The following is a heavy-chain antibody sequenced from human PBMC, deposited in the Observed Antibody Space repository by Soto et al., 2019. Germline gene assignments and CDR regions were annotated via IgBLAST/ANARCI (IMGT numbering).Heavy chain of an antibody. CDR2: ISSSSTYI. CDR1: GFTFSSYS. Sequence: GGSLRLSCAASGFTFSSYSMNWVRQAPGKGLEWVSSISSSSTYIYYADSVKGRFTISRDNAKNSLYLQMNSLRAEDTAVYYCARDLPNRPVHDLWGQRTLVTVSS. V-gene: IGHV3-21*01. CDR3: ARDLPNRPVHDL. J-gene: IGHJ5*02.